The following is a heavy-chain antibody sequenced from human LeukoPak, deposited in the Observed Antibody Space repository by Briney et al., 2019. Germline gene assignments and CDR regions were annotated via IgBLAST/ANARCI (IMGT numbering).Heavy chain of an antibody. Sequence: SVKVSCKASGGTFSSYAISWVRQAPGQGLEWMGGIIPIFGTANYAQKFQGRVTITADESTSTAYMELSSLRSEDTAVYYCARVFSSVATFDYFDYWGQGTLVTVSS. V-gene: IGHV1-69*01. D-gene: IGHD5-12*01. CDR2: IIPIFGTA. CDR3: ARVFSSVATFDYFDY. CDR1: GGTFSSYA. J-gene: IGHJ4*02.